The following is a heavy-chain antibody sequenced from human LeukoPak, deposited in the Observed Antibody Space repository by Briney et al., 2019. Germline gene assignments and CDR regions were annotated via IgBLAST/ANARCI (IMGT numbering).Heavy chain of an antibody. Sequence: GGSLRLSCAASGFTFSSYGMHWVRQAPGKGLEWVAVIWYGGSNKYYAGSVKGRFTISRDNSKNTLYLQMNSLRAEDTAVYYCAKSLLGYCISTSCYTLGYWGQGTLVTVSS. CDR1: GFTFSSYG. CDR3: AKSLLGYCISTSCYTLGY. J-gene: IGHJ4*02. D-gene: IGHD2-2*02. V-gene: IGHV3-30*02. CDR2: IWYGGSNK.